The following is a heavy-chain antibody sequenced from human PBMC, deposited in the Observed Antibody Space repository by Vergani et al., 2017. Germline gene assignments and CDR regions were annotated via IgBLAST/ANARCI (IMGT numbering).Heavy chain of an antibody. V-gene: IGHV5-51*01. CDR1: EYSFGNYW. Sequence: EVELVQSGPEMRKPGESLKISCKGSEYSFGNYWIGWVRQMPGKGLEWMGIIYPADSDTSYSPSFQGQVTISADKSISTAVLQWDSLNASDTALYYCARHTTYTDSWGQGTLVTVSS. J-gene: IGHJ4*02. CDR3: ARHTTYTDS. CDR2: IYPADSDT. D-gene: IGHD1-1*01.